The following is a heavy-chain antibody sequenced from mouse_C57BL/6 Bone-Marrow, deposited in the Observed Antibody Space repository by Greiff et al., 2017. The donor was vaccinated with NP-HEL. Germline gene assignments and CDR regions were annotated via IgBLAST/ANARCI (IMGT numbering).Heavy chain of an antibody. CDR2: IYPGSGST. V-gene: IGHV1-55*01. D-gene: IGHD1-1*01. Sequence: QVQLQQPGAELVKPGASVKMSCKASGYTFTSYWITWVKQRPGQGLEWIGDIYPGSGSTNYNEKFKSKATLTVDTSSSTAYMQLSSLTSEDSAVYYCAFYYYGSREWYFDVWGTGTTVTVSS. CDR3: AFYYYGSREWYFDV. CDR1: GYTFTSYW. J-gene: IGHJ1*03.